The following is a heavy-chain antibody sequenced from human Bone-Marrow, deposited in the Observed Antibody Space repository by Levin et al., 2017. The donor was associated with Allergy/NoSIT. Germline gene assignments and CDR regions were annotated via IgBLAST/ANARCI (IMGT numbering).Heavy chain of an antibody. CDR3: ATRQGGYRSTYYHGY. CDR2: FDPDNGGI. CDR1: GYTLPELS. J-gene: IGHJ4*02. D-gene: IGHD6-13*01. Sequence: PAASVKVSCKVSGYTLPELSMHWVRQTPGIGLEWMGGFDPDNGGIFYAQKFQGRVTMTEDTSTDTAYMELSSLRSEDTAVYYCATRQGGYRSTYYHGYWGQGTQVTVAS. V-gene: IGHV1-24*01.